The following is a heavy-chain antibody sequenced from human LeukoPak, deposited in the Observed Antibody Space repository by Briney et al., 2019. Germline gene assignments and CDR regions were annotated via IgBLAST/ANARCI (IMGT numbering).Heavy chain of an antibody. CDR1: GGSISSGSYY. Sequence: SQTLSLTCTVSGGSISSGSYYWSWIRQLAGKGLEWIGRIYTSGSTNYNPSLKSRVTISVDTSKNQFSLKLSSVTAADTAVYYCAVEVGATSAPLFDYWGQGTLVTVSS. V-gene: IGHV4-61*02. CDR3: AVEVGATSAPLFDY. D-gene: IGHD1-26*01. CDR2: IYTSGST. J-gene: IGHJ4*02.